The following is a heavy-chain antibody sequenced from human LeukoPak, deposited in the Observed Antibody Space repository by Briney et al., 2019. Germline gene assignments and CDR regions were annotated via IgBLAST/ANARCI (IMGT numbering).Heavy chain of an antibody. V-gene: IGHV4-59*01. CDR3: ARGYYDSSGYYFYFDY. J-gene: IGHJ4*02. Sequence: SETLSLTCTVSGGSISSYYWSWIRQPPGKGLEWIGYIYYSGSTNYNPSLKSRVTISVDTSKNQFSLKLSSVTAADTAVYYCARGYYDSSGYYFYFDYWGQGTLVTVSS. CDR2: IYYSGST. D-gene: IGHD3-22*01. CDR1: GGSISSYY.